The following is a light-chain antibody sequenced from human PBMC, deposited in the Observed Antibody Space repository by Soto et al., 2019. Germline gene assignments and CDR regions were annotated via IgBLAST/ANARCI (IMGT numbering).Light chain of an antibody. J-gene: IGKJ1*01. Sequence: EIVMTPSPATLSVSPGERATLSCRASQPISNALAWYQHTPGQAPRLLIHGASTRATGIPARFSGSGSGTEFTLTISSLQSEDFAVYYCQQYNNRPPWTFGQGTKVDIK. CDR1: QPISNA. CDR3: QQYNNRPPWT. V-gene: IGKV3-15*01. CDR2: GAS.